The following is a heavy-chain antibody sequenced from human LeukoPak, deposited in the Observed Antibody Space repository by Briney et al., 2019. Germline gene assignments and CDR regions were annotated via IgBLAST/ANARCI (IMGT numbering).Heavy chain of an antibody. D-gene: IGHD2-2*01. CDR2: IYYSGST. V-gene: IGHV4-59*01. CDR1: GGSFSGYY. CDR3: ARGFPVPAAMSYYYYYGMDV. Sequence: PSETLSLTCAVYGGSFSGYYWSWIRQPPGKGLEWIGYIYYSGSTNYNPSLKSRVTISVDTSKNQFSLKLSSVTAADTAVYYCARGFPVPAAMSYYYYYGMDVWGQGTTVTVSS. J-gene: IGHJ6*02.